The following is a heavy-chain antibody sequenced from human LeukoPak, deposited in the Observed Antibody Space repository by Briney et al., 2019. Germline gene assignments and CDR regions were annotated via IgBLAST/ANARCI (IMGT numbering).Heavy chain of an antibody. Sequence: SGPTLVNPTQTVTLNCTFSGFSLSTCFGFSVSPTELSVGWIRQPPGKSLEFLTLDYCHGDERYNPPPKSSITVPSATCINPVFLTMRNINPMDTATYYCARGRGFGSGDYFDYWGHGTVVTGSS. D-gene: IGHD3-10*01. J-gene: IGHJ4*01. V-gene: IGHV2-5*01. CDR3: ARGRGFGSGDYFDY. CDR1: GFSLSTCFGFSVSPTELS. CDR2: DYCHGDE.